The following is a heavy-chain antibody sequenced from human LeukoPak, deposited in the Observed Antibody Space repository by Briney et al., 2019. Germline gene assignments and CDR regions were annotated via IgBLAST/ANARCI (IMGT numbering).Heavy chain of an antibody. CDR2: IYYSGSP. CDR1: GDSVSNDKYY. CDR3: ARLGWWDS. V-gene: IGHV4-39*01. J-gene: IGHJ4*02. Sequence: SETLSLTCTVSGDSVSNDKYYWGGIRQLPGKGLEWIGSIYYSGSPYYNPSLNSRVTMSVDTSKNQFSLKLSSVTAADTAVYYCARLGWWDSWGQGTLVTVSS. D-gene: IGHD2-15*01.